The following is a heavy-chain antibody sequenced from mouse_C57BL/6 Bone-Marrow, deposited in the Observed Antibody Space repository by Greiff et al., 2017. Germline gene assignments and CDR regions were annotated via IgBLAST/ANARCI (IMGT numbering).Heavy chain of an antibody. V-gene: IGHV5-4*03. CDR1: GFTFSSYA. CDR2: ISDGGSYT. CDR3: ASPYNYDVRFAY. J-gene: IGHJ3*01. Sequence: EVKLMESGGGLVKPGGSLKLSCAASGFTFSSYAMSWVRQTPEKRLEWVATISDGGSYTYYPDNVKGRFTISRDNAKNNLYLQMSHLKSEDTAMYYCASPYNYDVRFAYWGQGTLVTVSA. D-gene: IGHD2-12*01.